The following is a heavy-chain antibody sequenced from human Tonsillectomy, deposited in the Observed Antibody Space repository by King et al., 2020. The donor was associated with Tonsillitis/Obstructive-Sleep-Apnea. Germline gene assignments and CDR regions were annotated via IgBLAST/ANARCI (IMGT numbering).Heavy chain of an antibody. V-gene: IGHV3-74*01. Sequence: VQLVESGGGLVQPGGSLRLSCAASGFTFSSYWMHWVRQAPGKGLVWVSRINSDGSGTGYADSVKGRFTISRDNAKNTLYLQMNRLRAEDTAVYYCARDLFRGFVDYWGQGTLVTVSS. CDR1: GFTFSSYW. J-gene: IGHJ4*02. CDR2: INSDGSGT. CDR3: ARDLFRGFVDY. D-gene: IGHD2-21*01.